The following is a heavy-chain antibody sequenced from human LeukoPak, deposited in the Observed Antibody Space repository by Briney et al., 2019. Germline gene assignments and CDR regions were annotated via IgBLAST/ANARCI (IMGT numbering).Heavy chain of an antibody. J-gene: IGHJ4*02. CDR3: ANQRRDSSSSSFRFHFDY. D-gene: IGHD6-6*01. Sequence: GGSLRLSCAASGFTFSSYGMHWLHQAPGKGLEWVAFIRFDASNKYYADSVKGRFSISRDNSKNTVYLQMNSLRAEDTAVYYCANQRRDSSSSSFRFHFDYWGQGTLVTVSS. V-gene: IGHV3-30*02. CDR1: GFTFSSYG. CDR2: IRFDASNK.